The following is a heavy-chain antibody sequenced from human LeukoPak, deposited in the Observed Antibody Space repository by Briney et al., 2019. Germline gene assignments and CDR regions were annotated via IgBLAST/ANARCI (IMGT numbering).Heavy chain of an antibody. J-gene: IGHJ4*02. Sequence: ASVKVSCKASGYIFTGYYMHWVRQALGQGLEWMGWINPNSGDTNYAQKFQGRVTMTRDTSISTAYMELSRLRSDDTAVYYCARGRFLEWLSYYFDYWGQGTLVTVSS. CDR1: GYIFTGYY. V-gene: IGHV1-2*02. D-gene: IGHD3-3*01. CDR3: ARGRFLEWLSYYFDY. CDR2: INPNSGDT.